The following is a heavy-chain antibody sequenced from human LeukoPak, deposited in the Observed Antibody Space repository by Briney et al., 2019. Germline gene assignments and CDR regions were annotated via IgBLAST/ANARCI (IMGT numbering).Heavy chain of an antibody. J-gene: IGHJ5*02. CDR1: GFTFRKYG. V-gene: IGHV3-33*03. CDR2: IRSYGSKS. Sequence: LSLSCASPGFTFRKYGMHWVRQAPGKGLAWVGVIRSYGSKSYYENPSMWRFTITRDNANNTLYLQMISQRAEDKSALYCSTTLETDYHGSGYYMNNWFDPWGQGTLVTVSS. CDR3: STTLETDYHGSGYYMNNWFDP. D-gene: IGHD3-10*01.